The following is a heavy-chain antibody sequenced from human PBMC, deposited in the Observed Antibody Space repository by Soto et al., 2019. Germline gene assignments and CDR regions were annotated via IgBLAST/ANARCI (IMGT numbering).Heavy chain of an antibody. CDR3: ARDGEYRH. J-gene: IGHJ4*02. V-gene: IGHV1-69*01. CDR1: VGTFSSYA. CDR2: IIPIFGTA. D-gene: IGHD6-6*01. Sequence: QVQLVQSGAAVKKPGSSVKVSCKASVGTFSSYAISWVRQAPGQGLEWMGGIIPIFGTANYAQKFQVRVTITADESTITACMELSRLRSEDTAVYYCARDGEYRHWGQGTLVTVSS.